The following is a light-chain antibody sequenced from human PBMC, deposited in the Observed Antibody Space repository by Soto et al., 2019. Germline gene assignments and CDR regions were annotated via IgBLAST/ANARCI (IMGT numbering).Light chain of an antibody. J-gene: IGKJ5*01. CDR3: QQYDNLPIA. CDR2: DVS. V-gene: IGKV1-33*01. CDR1: QDISNY. Sequence: DIQRTQSPYTLYASVGDRVTITCQASQDISNYLNWYQHKPGKAPKLLIYDVSNLETGVPSRFSGSGSGTDFTFTISSLQPEDIATYYRQQYDNLPIAFGQGTRLEIK.